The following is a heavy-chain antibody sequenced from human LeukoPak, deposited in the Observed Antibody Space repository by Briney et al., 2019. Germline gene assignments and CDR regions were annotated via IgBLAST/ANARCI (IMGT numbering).Heavy chain of an antibody. CDR2: INPDSGVT. V-gene: IGHV1-2*02. CDR1: GYTFSAYY. J-gene: IGHJ4*02. CDR3: ARGETLLHY. Sequence: VASVKVSCQASGYTFSAYYMNWVRQAPGQGLEWMGWINPDSGVTKYAQRFQGRVTMTRDTSISTVYMELSGLTPDDTAVSYCARGETLLHYWGQGTLVTVSS. D-gene: IGHD2/OR15-2a*01.